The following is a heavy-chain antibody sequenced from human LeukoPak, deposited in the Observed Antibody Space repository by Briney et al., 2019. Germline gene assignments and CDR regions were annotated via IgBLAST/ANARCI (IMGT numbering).Heavy chain of an antibody. J-gene: IGHJ4*02. V-gene: IGHV4-38-2*02. CDR3: ARGGKDDYSNPVEY. CDR2: IYHSGST. Sequence: SETLSLTCTVSGYSISSGYYWGWIRQPPGKGLEWIGSIYHSGSTYYNPSLKSRVTISVDTSKNQFSLKLSSVTAADTAVYYCARGGKDDYSNPVEYWGQGTLVTVSS. D-gene: IGHD4-11*01. CDR1: GYSISSGYY.